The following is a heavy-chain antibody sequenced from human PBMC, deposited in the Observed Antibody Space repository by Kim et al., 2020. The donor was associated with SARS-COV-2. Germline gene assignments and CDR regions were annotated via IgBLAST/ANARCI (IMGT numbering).Heavy chain of an antibody. CDR2: IEYGGHYT. Sequence: GGSLRLSCAASGFTFSTFAMHWVRQAPGKGLEWFSTIEYGGHYTHYADSVKGRFTISRDHSKNTLYLQMNGLRRDDTAVYFCATSVTVDFSSMSAF. CDR1: GFTFSTFA. CDR3: ATSVTVDFSSMSAF. J-gene: IGHJ3*01. V-gene: IGHV3-30*04. D-gene: IGHD3-3*01.